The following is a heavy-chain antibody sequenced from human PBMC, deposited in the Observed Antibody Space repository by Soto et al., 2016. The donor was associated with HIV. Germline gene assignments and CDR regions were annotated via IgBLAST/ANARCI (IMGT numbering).Heavy chain of an antibody. V-gene: IGHV3-66*01. Sequence: EVQLVESGGGLVQPGGSLRLSCTASGFTVSTNYMSWVRQAPGKGPEWVSIIYSGGNTYYADSVKGRFTISRDNSKNTLYLQMDSLRAEDTAVYYCMRDENYYEAYGMDVWGQGTTVTVSS. D-gene: IGHD3-22*01. J-gene: IGHJ6*02. CDR3: MRDENYYEAYGMDV. CDR2: IYSGGNT. CDR1: GFTVSTNY.